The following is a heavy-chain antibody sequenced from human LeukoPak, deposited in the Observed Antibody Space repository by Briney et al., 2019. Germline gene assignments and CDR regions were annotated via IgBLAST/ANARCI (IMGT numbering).Heavy chain of an antibody. CDR2: ISSTSSVI. Sequence: RAGGSLRLSCAASVFAFSTYSMNWVRQAPGKGLEGVSYISSTSSVIFYAVSVKGRLPLSRDNARNSLYLQMNSRRAEDTAVYYCARYASGYHHTPFNYWFFDLWGRGTLVTVSS. V-gene: IGHV3-48*01. D-gene: IGHD3-22*01. CDR1: VFAFSTYS. CDR3: ARYASGYHHTPFNYWFFDL. J-gene: IGHJ2*01.